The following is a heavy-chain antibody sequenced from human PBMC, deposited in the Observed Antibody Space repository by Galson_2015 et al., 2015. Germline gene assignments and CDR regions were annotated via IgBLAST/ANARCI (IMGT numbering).Heavy chain of an antibody. D-gene: IGHD3-3*01. CDR2: IYYSGST. CDR3: AGRVERQGRSYFDC. CDR1: GGAISSSSYY. Sequence: SETLSLTCTVSGGAISSSSYYWGWLRQPPGKGLEWIGSIYYSGSTYYNPSLKSRVTISVDTSKTQFSLSLSSVTAADTAVYYCAGRVERQGRSYFDCWGQGTLVTVSS. J-gene: IGHJ4*02. V-gene: IGHV4-39*01.